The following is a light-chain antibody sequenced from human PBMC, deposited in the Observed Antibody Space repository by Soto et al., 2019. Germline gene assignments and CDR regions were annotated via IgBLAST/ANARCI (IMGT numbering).Light chain of an antibody. CDR3: QQYNNWPTSWT. V-gene: IGKV3-15*01. Sequence: TQLPRTRSMSPGERVTLSCRASQSVASSYLAWYQQKPGRAPRLLIYGASTRDTGIPARFSGSGSGTEFTLTISSRQSEAFAVYYCQQYNNWPTSWTFGQGTKVDIK. CDR1: QSVASSY. CDR2: GAS. J-gene: IGKJ1*01.